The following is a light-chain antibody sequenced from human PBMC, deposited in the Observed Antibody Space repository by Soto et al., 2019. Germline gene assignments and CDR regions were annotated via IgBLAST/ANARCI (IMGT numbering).Light chain of an antibody. CDR1: EDINSR. CDR3: QQADSFPIT. Sequence: DIQMTQSPSSVSASVGDRVTISCRASEDINSRLAWYQQKPGNAPKLLIYAAFILQSGVPSRFSGYVSGTDFTLSISSLQPEDFATYYCQQADSFPITFGQGTRLEIK. V-gene: IGKV1-12*01. J-gene: IGKJ5*01. CDR2: AAF.